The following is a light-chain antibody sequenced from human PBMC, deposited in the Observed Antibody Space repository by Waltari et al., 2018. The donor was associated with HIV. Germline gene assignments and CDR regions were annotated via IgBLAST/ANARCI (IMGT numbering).Light chain of an antibody. V-gene: IGKV3-15*01. CDR3: QQYKSWPL. CDR1: GNDCNN. CDR2: GAS. Sequence: EIVMTQSPATLSVSPGARAPLSSRAGGNDCNNLAWDQQKPGQAPELLIYGASNRATGVPVRFSGSGSGTEFTLTISRLEPEDSALYYCQQYKSWPLFGPGTKVDVK. J-gene: IGKJ3*01.